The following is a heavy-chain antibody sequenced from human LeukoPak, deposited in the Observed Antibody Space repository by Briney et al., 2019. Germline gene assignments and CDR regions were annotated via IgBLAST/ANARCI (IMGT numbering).Heavy chain of an antibody. V-gene: IGHV1-18*01. CDR2: ISAYNGNT. CDR1: GYTFTSYG. CDR3: ARDSIIAARLKRNWFDP. D-gene: IGHD6-6*01. J-gene: IGHJ5*02. Sequence: GASVKVSCKASGYTFTSYGISWVRQAPGQGLEWMGWISAYNGNTNYAQKLQGRVTMTTDTSTSTAYMELRSLRSDDTAVYYCARDSIIAARLKRNWFDPWGQGTLVTVSS.